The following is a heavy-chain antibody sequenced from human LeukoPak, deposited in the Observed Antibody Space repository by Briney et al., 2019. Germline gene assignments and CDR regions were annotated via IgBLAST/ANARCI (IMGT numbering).Heavy chain of an antibody. D-gene: IGHD3-9*01. CDR3: VIGSYGLLVGRYFDWPYYYYYGMDV. J-gene: IGHJ6*02. V-gene: IGHV3-64D*06. CDR2: ISSNGGST. CDR1: GFTFSSYA. Sequence: GGSLRLSCSASGFTFSSYAMHWVRQAPGKGLEYVSAISSNGGSTYYADSVKGRFTISRDNSKNTLYLQMSSLRAEDTAVYYCVIGSYGLLVGRYFDWPYYYYYGMDVWGQGTTVTVSS.